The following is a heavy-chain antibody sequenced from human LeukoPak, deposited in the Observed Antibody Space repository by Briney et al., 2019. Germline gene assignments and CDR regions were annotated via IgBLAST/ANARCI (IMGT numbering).Heavy chain of an antibody. Sequence: GESLKISCKGSGYSFTSYWIGWVRQMPGKGLEWMGIIYPGDSDTRYSPSFQGQVTISADKSISTAYLQWSSLKAPDTAMYYCARLEGSLYCSGGSCYVNYWGQGTLVTVSS. CDR1: GYSFTSYW. CDR3: ARLEGSLYCSGGSCYVNY. V-gene: IGHV5-51*01. CDR2: IYPGDSDT. J-gene: IGHJ4*02. D-gene: IGHD2-15*01.